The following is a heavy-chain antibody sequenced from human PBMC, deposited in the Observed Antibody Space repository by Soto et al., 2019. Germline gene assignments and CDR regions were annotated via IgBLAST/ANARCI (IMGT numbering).Heavy chain of an antibody. CDR1: GGSISSSSYY. V-gene: IGHV4-39*01. J-gene: IGHJ5*02. D-gene: IGHD2-15*01. Sequence: SETLSLTCTVSGGSISSSSYYWGWIRQPPGKGLEWIGSIYYSGSTYYNPSLKSRVTISVDTSKNQFSLKLSSVTAADTAVYYCARAYCSGGSCYSYWFDPWGQGTLVTVSS. CDR2: IYYSGST. CDR3: ARAYCSGGSCYSYWFDP.